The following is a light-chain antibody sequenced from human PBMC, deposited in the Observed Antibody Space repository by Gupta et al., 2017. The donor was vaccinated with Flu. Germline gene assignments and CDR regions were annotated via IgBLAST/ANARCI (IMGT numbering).Light chain of an antibody. CDR2: SNS. CDR3: AAWDASRNAWV. V-gene: IGLV1-44*01. Sequence: SALTQPLSASETPGQWFTISCSGSSSHIGSTTVHWYQHLPGTAPKLLMYSNSQRRSGVPDRFSGSKSATSASLSISRLQAEDEAGYYCAAWDASRNAWVFGGGTKLTVL. CDR1: SSHIGSTT. J-gene: IGLJ3*02.